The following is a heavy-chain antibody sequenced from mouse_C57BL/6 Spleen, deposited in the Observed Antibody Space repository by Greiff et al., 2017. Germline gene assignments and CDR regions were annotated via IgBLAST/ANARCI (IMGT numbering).Heavy chain of an antibody. D-gene: IGHD1-1*01. CDR2: INPNNGGT. V-gene: IGHV1-22*01. CDR1: GYTFTDYN. Sequence: EVKLQESGPELVKPGASVKMSCKASGYTFTDYNMHWVKQSHGKSLEWIGYINPNNGGTSYNQKFKGKATLTVNKSSSTAYMELRSLTSEDSAVXYCARADYYGSSPYFDYWGQGTTLTVSS. CDR3: ARADYYGSSPYFDY. J-gene: IGHJ2*01.